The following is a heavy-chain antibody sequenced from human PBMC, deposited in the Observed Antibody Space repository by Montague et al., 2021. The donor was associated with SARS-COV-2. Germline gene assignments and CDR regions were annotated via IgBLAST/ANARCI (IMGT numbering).Heavy chain of an antibody. V-gene: IGHV3-66*02. Sequence: SLRLSCAASGFTVGSNYMSWVRQAPGKGLEWVSVIYSGGSTYYADSVKGRFTISRDNSKNTLYLQMNSLRAEDTAVYYCARDIQLHYYYYGMDVWGQGTTVTVSS. J-gene: IGHJ6*02. CDR3: ARDIQLHYYYYGMDV. CDR1: GFTVGSNY. D-gene: IGHD5-18*01. CDR2: IYSGGST.